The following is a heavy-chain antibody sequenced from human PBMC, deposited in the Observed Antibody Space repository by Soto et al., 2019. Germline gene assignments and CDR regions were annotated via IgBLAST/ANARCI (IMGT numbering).Heavy chain of an antibody. CDR3: ASPTLGAFDI. Sequence: PSETLSLTCTVSGGSISSSNYYWGWIRQPPGKGLEWIGSIYYSGSTAYNSPLKSRVTMSVDTSKNQLSLRLSSVTAADTAVYYCASPTLGAFDIWGQGTMVTVSS. CDR2: IYYSGST. CDR1: GGSISSSNYY. V-gene: IGHV4-39*01. J-gene: IGHJ3*02. D-gene: IGHD3-16*01.